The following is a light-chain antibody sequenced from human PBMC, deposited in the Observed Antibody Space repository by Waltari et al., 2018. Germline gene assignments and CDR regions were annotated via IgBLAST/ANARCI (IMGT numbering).Light chain of an antibody. CDR3: QQYNNWPLT. CDR1: QSVTNN. J-gene: IGKJ4*01. V-gene: IGKV3-15*01. Sequence: EIIMTQSPATLSLSPGERATLSCRASQSVTNNLAWYQQKPGQAPRLLIYGASTRATSIPARISGSGSGTEFTLTISSLQSEDFAFYYCQQYNNWPLTFGGGTKVEI. CDR2: GAS.